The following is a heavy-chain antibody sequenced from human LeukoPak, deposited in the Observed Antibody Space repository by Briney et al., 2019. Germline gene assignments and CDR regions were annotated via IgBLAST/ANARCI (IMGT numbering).Heavy chain of an antibody. D-gene: IGHD1-26*01. J-gene: IGHJ6*02. V-gene: IGHV4-59*08. CDR2: IYYSGST. CDR3: ARHKELQYYYGMDV. CDR1: GGSISSYY. Sequence: SETLSLTCTVSGGSISSYYWSWIRQPPGKGLEWIGYIYYSGSTNYNPSLKSRVTISVDTSKNQFSLKLSSVTAADTAVFYCARHKELQYYYGMDVWGQGTTVTVSS.